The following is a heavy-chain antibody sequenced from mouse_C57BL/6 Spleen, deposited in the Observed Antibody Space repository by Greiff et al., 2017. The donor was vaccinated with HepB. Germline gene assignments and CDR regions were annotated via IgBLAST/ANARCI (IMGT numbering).Heavy chain of an antibody. Sequence: EVKVVESGGGLVKPGGSLKLSCAASGFTFSDYGMHWVRQAPEKGLEWVAYISSGSSTIYYADTVKGRFTISRDNAKNTLFLQMTSLRSEDTAMYYCARSGDYDGDWYFDVWGTGTTVTVSS. J-gene: IGHJ1*03. D-gene: IGHD2-4*01. V-gene: IGHV5-17*01. CDR1: GFTFSDYG. CDR3: ARSGDYDGDWYFDV. CDR2: ISSGSSTI.